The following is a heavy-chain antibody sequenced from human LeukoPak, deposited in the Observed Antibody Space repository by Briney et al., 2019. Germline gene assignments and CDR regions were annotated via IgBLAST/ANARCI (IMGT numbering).Heavy chain of an antibody. D-gene: IGHD4-17*01. V-gene: IGHV3-15*01. CDR3: TTGAYYGDYAEFDY. Sequence: GGSLRLSCAASAFTFSNAWMSWVRQAPGKGREWVGRTKSKTDGGTTDYAAPVKGRLTISRDDSKNTLYLQMNSLKTEDTAVYYCTTGAYYGDYAEFDYWGQGTLVTVSS. CDR1: AFTFSNAW. J-gene: IGHJ4*02. CDR2: TKSKTDGGTT.